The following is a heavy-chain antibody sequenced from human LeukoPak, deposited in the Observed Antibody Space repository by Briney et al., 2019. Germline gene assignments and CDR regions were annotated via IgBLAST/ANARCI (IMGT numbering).Heavy chain of an antibody. CDR3: ARDTKTGYFDL. CDR2: IYYSGST. CDR1: GGSIGSYY. V-gene: IGHV4-59*01. D-gene: IGHD3-3*01. Sequence: SETLSLTCTVSGGSIGSYYWSWIRQPPGKGLEWIGYIYYSGSTNYNPSLKSRVTISVDTSKNQFSLKLSSVTAADTAVYYCARDTKTGYFDLWGRGTLVTVSS. J-gene: IGHJ2*01.